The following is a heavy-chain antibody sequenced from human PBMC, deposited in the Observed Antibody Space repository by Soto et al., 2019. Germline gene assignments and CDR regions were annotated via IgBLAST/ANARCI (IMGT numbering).Heavy chain of an antibody. J-gene: IGHJ6*03. D-gene: IGHD1-1*01. Sequence: GGSLRLSCAASGFTFSSYAMSWVRQAPGKGLEWVSAISGSGGSTYYADTVKGRFTISRDNSKNTLYLQMNSLRAEDTAVYYCAKEAKGYSWNLYYYYYYMDVWGKGTTVTVSS. CDR1: GFTFSSYA. V-gene: IGHV3-23*01. CDR2: ISGSGGST. CDR3: AKEAKGYSWNLYYYYYYMDV.